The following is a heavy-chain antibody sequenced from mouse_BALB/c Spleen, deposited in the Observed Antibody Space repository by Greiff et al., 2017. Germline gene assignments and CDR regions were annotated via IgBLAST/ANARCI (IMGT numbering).Heavy chain of an antibody. CDR1: GYTFTSYA. J-gene: IGHJ4*01. CDR3: ARGGMGLGAMDY. CDR2: IYPGDGST. Sequence: VQLLQSGPELVKPGASVKISCKASGYTFTSYAINWVQQRPGQGLEWIGWIYPGDGSTKYNEKFKGKATLTADKSSSTAYMQLSSLTSENSAVYFCARGGMGLGAMDYWGQGTSVTVSA. D-gene: IGHD2-3*01. V-gene: IGHV1S56*01.